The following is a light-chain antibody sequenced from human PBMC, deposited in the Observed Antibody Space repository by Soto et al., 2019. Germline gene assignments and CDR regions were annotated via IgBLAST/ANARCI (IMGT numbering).Light chain of an antibody. Sequence: DIQLTQSPSSLSASVGDRVTITCRASQSISTYLNWYHQKPGKAPKLLIYSASSLQSGVPSRFSGSGSGTDFTLTITSLQPEDFAAYYCPQSYSTPATFGQGTKVEVK. CDR2: SAS. J-gene: IGKJ1*01. CDR1: QSISTY. V-gene: IGKV1-39*01. CDR3: PQSYSTPAT.